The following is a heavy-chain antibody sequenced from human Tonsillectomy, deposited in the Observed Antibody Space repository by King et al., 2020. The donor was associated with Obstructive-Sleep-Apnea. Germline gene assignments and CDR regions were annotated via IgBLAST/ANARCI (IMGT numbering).Heavy chain of an antibody. Sequence: QLVQSGAEVKKPGASVKVSCKASGYTFTSYGISWVRQAPGQGLEWMGWISAYNGNTNYAQKLQGRVTMTTDTSTSTAHMELWSLRSDDTAVYYCARDTLYYDSSGYYPNYYNGMDVWGQGTTVTVSS. CDR1: GYTFTSYG. J-gene: IGHJ6*02. CDR2: ISAYNGNT. CDR3: ARDTLYYDSSGYYPNYYNGMDV. V-gene: IGHV1-18*04. D-gene: IGHD3-22*01.